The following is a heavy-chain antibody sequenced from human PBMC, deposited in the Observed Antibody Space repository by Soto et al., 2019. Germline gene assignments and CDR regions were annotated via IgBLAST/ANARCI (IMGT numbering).Heavy chain of an antibody. V-gene: IGHV1-69*13. CDR1: GGTFSSYA. J-gene: IGHJ6*02. D-gene: IGHD3-10*01. CDR3: ARASPRITMVRGVIIPYYYYGMDV. Sequence: ASVKVSCKASGGTFSSYAISWVRQAPGQGLEWMGGIIPIFGTANYAQKFQGRVTITADESTSTAYMELSSLRSEDTAVYYCARASPRITMVRGVIIPYYYYGMDVWGQGTTVTVSS. CDR2: IIPIFGTA.